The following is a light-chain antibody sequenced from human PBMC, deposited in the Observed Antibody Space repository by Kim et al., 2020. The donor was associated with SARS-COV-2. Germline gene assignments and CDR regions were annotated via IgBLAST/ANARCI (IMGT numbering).Light chain of an antibody. CDR3: QQYNNWPPMYT. J-gene: IGKJ2*01. CDR2: GAS. Sequence: SPGERATLSCRASQIVSSNLAWYQQNPGQAPRLLIYGASTRATGIPARFSGSGSGTEFTLTISSLQSEDFAVYYCQQYNNWPPMYTFGQGTKLEI. V-gene: IGKV3-15*01. CDR1: QIVSSN.